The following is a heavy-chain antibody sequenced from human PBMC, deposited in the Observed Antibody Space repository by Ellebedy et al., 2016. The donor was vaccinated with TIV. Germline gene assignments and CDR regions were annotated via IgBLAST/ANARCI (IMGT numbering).Heavy chain of an antibody. D-gene: IGHD4-17*01. J-gene: IGHJ3*02. V-gene: IGHV1-3*01. CDR3: ARYGDYVAFDI. Sequence: AASVKVSCKASGYTFTSYAMHWVRQAPGQRIEWMGWINAGNGNTKYSQKFQGRVTITRDTSASTAYMELSSLRSEDTAVYYCARYGDYVAFDIWGQGTMVTVSS. CDR2: INAGNGNT. CDR1: GYTFTSYA.